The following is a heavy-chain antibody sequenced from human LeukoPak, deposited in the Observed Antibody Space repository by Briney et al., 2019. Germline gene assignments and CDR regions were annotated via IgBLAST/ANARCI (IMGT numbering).Heavy chain of an antibody. CDR3: ASGPLMAVAGTSYFDY. CDR2: IIPIFGTA. J-gene: IGHJ4*02. D-gene: IGHD6-19*01. Sequence: SVKVSCKASGGTFSSYAISWVRQAPGQGLEWMGGIIPIFGTANYAQKFQGRVTITTDESTSTAYMELSSLRSEDTAVYYCASGPLMAVAGTSYFDYWGQGTLVTVSS. V-gene: IGHV1-69*05. CDR1: GGTFSSYA.